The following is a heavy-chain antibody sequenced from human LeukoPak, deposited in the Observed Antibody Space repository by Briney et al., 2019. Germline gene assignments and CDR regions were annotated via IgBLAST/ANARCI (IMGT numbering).Heavy chain of an antibody. V-gene: IGHV3-30*18. Sequence: PGGSLRLSCAASGFTFSSYGMHWVRQAPGKGLEWVAVISYDGSNKYYADSVKGRFTISRDNSKNTLYLQMNSLRAEDTAVYYCAKEKLWWLRHYYFDYWGQGTLVTVSS. CDR3: AKEKLWWLRHYYFDY. CDR2: ISYDGSNK. CDR1: GFTFSSYG. D-gene: IGHD5-12*01. J-gene: IGHJ4*02.